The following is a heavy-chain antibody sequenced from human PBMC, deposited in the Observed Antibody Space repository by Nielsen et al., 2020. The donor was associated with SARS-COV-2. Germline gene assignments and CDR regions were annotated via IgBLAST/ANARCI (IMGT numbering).Heavy chain of an antibody. D-gene: IGHD6-6*01. CDR1: GFTVSSNY. CDR2: ISSSSSYI. Sequence: GGSLRLSCAASGFTVSSNYMSWVRQAPGKGLEWVSSISSSSSYIYYADSVKGRFTISRDNAKNSLYLQMNSLRAEDTAVYYCARAIGSSSGFDPWGQGTLITVSS. J-gene: IGHJ5*02. CDR3: ARAIGSSSGFDP. V-gene: IGHV3-21*01.